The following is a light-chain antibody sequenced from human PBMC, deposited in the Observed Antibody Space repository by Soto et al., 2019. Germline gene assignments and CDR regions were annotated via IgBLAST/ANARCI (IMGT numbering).Light chain of an antibody. J-gene: IGLJ2*01. Sequence: NFMLTQPRSVSESPGRTVTISCTRSRGSIASNYVQWYQQRPGRAPTTVNYEDNQRLSGVPDRFSGSIDSSSNSASLTISGLKTEDEADYYCQSYAGSNVVFGEGTKLTVL. CDR3: QSYAGSNVV. CDR1: RGSIASNY. V-gene: IGLV6-57*04. CDR2: EDN.